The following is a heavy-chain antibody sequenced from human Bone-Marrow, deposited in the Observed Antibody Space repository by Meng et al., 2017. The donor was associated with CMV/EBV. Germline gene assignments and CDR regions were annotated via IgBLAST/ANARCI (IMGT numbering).Heavy chain of an antibody. CDR1: GYTFTNYY. V-gene: IGHV1-46*01. J-gene: IGHJ6*02. Sequence: ASVKVSCKASGYTFTNYYVHWVRQAPGQGLEWMGIINPNGGSTGYAQRFLGRITMTSDTSTSTVYMELSSLRSEDTAVYYCARVGSTSSAYYYYGRDVWGQGTTVNVTS. D-gene: IGHD2-15*01. CDR3: ARVGSTSSAYYYYGRDV. CDR2: INPNGGST.